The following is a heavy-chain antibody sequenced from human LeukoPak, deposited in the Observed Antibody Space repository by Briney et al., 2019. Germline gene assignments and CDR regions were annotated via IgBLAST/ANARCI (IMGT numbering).Heavy chain of an antibody. J-gene: IGHJ4*02. CDR2: INHSGST. Sequence: SETLSLTCAVYGGSFSGYYWSWIRQPPGKGLEWIGEINHSGSTNYNPSPKSRVTISVDTSKNQFSLKLSSVTAADTAVYYCARGGRSLRYSSSWYKVWGQGTLVTVSS. V-gene: IGHV4-34*01. CDR1: GGSFSGYY. CDR3: ARGGRSLRYSSSWYKV. D-gene: IGHD6-13*01.